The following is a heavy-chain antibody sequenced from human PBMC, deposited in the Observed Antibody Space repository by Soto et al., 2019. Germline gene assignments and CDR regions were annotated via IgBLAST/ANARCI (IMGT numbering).Heavy chain of an antibody. D-gene: IGHD4-17*01. Sequence: GGSLRLSCAASGFTFSSYAMSWVRQAPGKGLEWVSAISGSGGSTYYADSVKGRFTISRDNSKNTLYLQMNSLRAEDTAVYYCAKYGGGYSTTAQEGDFDYWGQGTLVTVSS. CDR2: ISGSGGST. J-gene: IGHJ4*02. V-gene: IGHV3-23*01. CDR1: GFTFSSYA. CDR3: AKYGGGYSTTAQEGDFDY.